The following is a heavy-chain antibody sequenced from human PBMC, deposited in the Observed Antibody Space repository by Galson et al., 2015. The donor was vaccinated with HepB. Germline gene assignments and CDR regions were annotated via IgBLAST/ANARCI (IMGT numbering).Heavy chain of an antibody. J-gene: IGHJ4*02. CDR1: GFTFTTYA. CDR2: ISGSAATT. CDR3: AKELEPSFYNGRRENYYDY. V-gene: IGHV3-23*01. D-gene: IGHD5-24*01. Sequence: SLRLSCAASGFTFTTYAMGWVRQAPGKGLEWVSSISGSAATTYHADPVKGRFTISRDNFKDTLYLQMSSLRVEDTAVYYCAKELEPSFYNGRRENYYDYWGQGVLVTVSS.